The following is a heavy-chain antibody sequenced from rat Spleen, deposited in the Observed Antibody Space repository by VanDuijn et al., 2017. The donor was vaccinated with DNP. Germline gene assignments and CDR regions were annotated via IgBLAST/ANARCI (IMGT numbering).Heavy chain of an antibody. Sequence: EVQLVESDGGLVQPGRSLKLSCAASGFIFSDYYMAWVRQAPTKGLEWVATIGYDGFTTYYRDSVKGRFTISRDNAKSTLCLQMDSLRSEDTATYYCTTGFFDYWGQGVMVTVSS. CDR2: IGYDGFTT. CDR1: GFIFSDYY. CDR3: TTGFFDY. V-gene: IGHV5-20*01. J-gene: IGHJ2*01.